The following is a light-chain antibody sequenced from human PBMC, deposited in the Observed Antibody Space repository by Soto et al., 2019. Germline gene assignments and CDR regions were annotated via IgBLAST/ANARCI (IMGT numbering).Light chain of an antibody. V-gene: IGKV3-20*01. CDR2: GAS. CDR1: QSVSSSY. Sequence: EIVLTQSPGTLSLSPGERATLSCRASQSVSSSYIAWYQQKPGQAPRLLIYGASSRATGIPDRFSGSGSGTDFTLTISSLEPEDFAVYYCQQYGSSPYTFGQGTKLEIK. CDR3: QQYGSSPYT. J-gene: IGKJ2*01.